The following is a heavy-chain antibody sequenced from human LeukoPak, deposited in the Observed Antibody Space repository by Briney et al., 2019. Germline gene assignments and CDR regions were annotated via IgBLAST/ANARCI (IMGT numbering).Heavy chain of an antibody. V-gene: IGHV1-3*01. CDR2: INAGNGNT. Sequence: ASVKVSCKASGCTFTSYAMHWVRQAPGQRLEWMGWINAGNGNTKYSQKFQGRVTITRDTSASTAYMELSSLRSEDTAVYYCARDGSYSYYYDSSGYSTRGIMFDYWGQGTLVTVSS. J-gene: IGHJ4*02. CDR3: ARDGSYSYYYDSSGYSTRGIMFDY. D-gene: IGHD3-22*01. CDR1: GCTFTSYA.